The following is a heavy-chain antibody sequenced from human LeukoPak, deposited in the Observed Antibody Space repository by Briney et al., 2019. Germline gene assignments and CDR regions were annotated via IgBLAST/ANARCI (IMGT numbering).Heavy chain of an antibody. CDR2: ISSGSNTI. CDR1: GFTFSSHE. CDR3: ARVTIVGGSLGY. Sequence: PGGSLRLSCAASGFTFSSHEMNWVRQAPGKGLEWVSYISSGSNTISYADSVKGRFTISRDNAKNSLYLQMHRRGGENTAAYFCARVTIVGGSLGYWGQGTLVTVSS. J-gene: IGHJ4*02. D-gene: IGHD1-26*01. V-gene: IGHV3-48*03.